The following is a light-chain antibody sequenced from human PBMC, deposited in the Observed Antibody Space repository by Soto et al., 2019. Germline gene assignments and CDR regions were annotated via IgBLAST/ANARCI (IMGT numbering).Light chain of an antibody. CDR2: GTS. CDR3: QQYASSPGT. Sequence: EIVLTQSPGTLSLAPGEGATLSCRASQSVKSSYLAWYQQKPGQAPRLLIFGTSNPATGIPDRFSGGGSGTDFTLTISSLEPEDFAVYYCQQYASSPGTFGQGTKVEIK. CDR1: QSVKSSY. V-gene: IGKV3-20*01. J-gene: IGKJ1*01.